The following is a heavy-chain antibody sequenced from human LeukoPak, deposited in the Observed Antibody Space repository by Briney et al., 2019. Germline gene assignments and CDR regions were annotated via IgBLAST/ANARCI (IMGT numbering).Heavy chain of an antibody. CDR3: ARDRCSSTSCYFFWFDP. CDR1: GGSISSYY. V-gene: IGHV4-59*12. J-gene: IGHJ5*02. CDR2: IYYSGST. Sequence: PSETLSLTCTVSGGSISSYYWSWIRQPPGKGLEWIGYIYYSGSTNYNPSLKSRVTMSVDTSKNQFSLKLSSVTAADTAVYYCARDRCSSTSCYFFWFDPWGQGTLVTVSS. D-gene: IGHD2-2*01.